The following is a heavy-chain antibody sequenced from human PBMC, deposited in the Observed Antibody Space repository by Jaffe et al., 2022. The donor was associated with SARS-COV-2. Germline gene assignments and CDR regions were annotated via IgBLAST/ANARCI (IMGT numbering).Heavy chain of an antibody. CDR3: ATLLDNWNDADY. J-gene: IGHJ4*02. V-gene: IGHV3-15*01. CDR2: ITRKSDGGTT. CDR1: GFSFSNAW. D-gene: IGHD1-1*01. Sequence: EVQLVESGGGLVKPGGSLRLSCAVSGFSFSNAWMSWVRQAPGKGLEWVGRITRKSDGGTTDYAAPVRGRFTISRDDSKSTLYLQMNSLKIDDTAVYYCATLLDNWNDADYWGQGTLVTVSS.